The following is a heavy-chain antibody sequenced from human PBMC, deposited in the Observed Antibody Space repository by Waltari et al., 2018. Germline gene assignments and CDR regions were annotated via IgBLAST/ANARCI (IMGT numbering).Heavy chain of an antibody. CDR1: GGTFSSYA. D-gene: IGHD6-13*01. CDR3: ASKGIAAAGAAAMDV. Sequence: QVQLVQSGAEVKKPGSSVKVSCKASGGTFSSYAISWVRQAPGQGLEWMGGIIPILGIANYAQKFQGRVTSTADKSTSTAYMELSSLRSEDTAVYYCASKGIAAAGAAAMDVWGQGTTVTVSS. J-gene: IGHJ6*02. CDR2: IIPILGIA. V-gene: IGHV1-69*10.